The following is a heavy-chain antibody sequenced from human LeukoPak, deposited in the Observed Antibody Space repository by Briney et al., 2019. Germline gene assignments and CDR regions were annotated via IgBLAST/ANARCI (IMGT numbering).Heavy chain of an antibody. Sequence: ASVKVSCKASGYTFTSYAMHWVRQAPGQRLEWMGWINAGNGNTKYSQKFQGRVTITRDTSASTAYMELSSLRSVDTAVYYCARDQYYYDSSGYYSLTYYFDYWGQGTLVTVSS. V-gene: IGHV1-3*01. CDR1: GYTFTSYA. CDR3: ARDQYYYDSSGYYSLTYYFDY. CDR2: INAGNGNT. J-gene: IGHJ4*02. D-gene: IGHD3-22*01.